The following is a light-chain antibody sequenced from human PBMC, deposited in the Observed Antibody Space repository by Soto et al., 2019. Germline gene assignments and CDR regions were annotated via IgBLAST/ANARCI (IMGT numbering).Light chain of an antibody. J-gene: IGLJ2*01. Sequence: QSALTQPASVSGSPGQSITISCTGSSNDVGGYNFVSWYQQHPGKAPKLMIYAVSNRPSGVSNRFSGSKSGNTASLTISGLHTEDEADYYCSSYTSSSTLVFGGGTKVTVL. CDR3: SSYTSSSTLV. CDR2: AVS. CDR1: SNDVGGYNF. V-gene: IGLV2-14*01.